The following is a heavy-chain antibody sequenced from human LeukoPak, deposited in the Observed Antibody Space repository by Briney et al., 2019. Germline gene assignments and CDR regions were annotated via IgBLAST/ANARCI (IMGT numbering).Heavy chain of an antibody. CDR2: INHSGST. Sequence: PSETLSLTCAVYGGSFSGYYWSWIRQPPGKGLEWSGEINHSGSTNYNPSLKSRVTISVDTSKNQFSLKLSSVTAADTAVYYCASSPRAPHFYDSSGTRGGYWGQGTLVTVSS. CDR1: GGSFSGYY. V-gene: IGHV4-34*01. CDR3: ASSPRAPHFYDSSGTRGGY. J-gene: IGHJ4*02. D-gene: IGHD3-22*01.